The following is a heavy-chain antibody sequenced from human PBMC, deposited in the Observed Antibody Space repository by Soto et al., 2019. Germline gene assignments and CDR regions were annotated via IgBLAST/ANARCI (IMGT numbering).Heavy chain of an antibody. CDR1: GGSISSYY. V-gene: IGHV4-59*01. J-gene: IGHJ5*02. D-gene: IGHD2-15*01. CDR2: IYYSGST. CDR3: ARDRGEGCSGGSCLNWFDP. Sequence: QVQLQESGPGLVKPSETLSLTCTVSGGSISSYYWSWIRQPPGKGLEWIGYIYYSGSTNYNPSLKSRVTISVDTSKNQFSLKLSSVTAADTAVYYCARDRGEGCSGGSCLNWFDPWGQGTLVTVSS.